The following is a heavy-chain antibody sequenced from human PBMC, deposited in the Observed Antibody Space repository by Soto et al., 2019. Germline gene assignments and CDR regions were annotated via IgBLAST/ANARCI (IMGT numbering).Heavy chain of an antibody. J-gene: IGHJ4*02. V-gene: IGHV1-18*01. D-gene: IGHD5-12*01. Sequence: GASVKVSFKASGYTFTSYGISWVRQAPGQGLEWMEWISAYNGNTNYAQKLQGRVTMTTDTSTSTAYMELRSLRSDDTAVYYCARVSRWMATTPGDYWGQGTLVTVSS. CDR3: ARVSRWMATTPGDY. CDR2: ISAYNGNT. CDR1: GYTFTSYG.